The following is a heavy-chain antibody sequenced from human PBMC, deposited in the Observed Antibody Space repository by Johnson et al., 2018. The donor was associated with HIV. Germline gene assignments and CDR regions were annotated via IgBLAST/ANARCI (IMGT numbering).Heavy chain of an antibody. Sequence: VQLVESGGGVVRPGGSLRLSCVASGFTFDDYGMSWVRQAPGKGLEWVSGINWSGGSTGYADSVKGRFTISRDNAKNSLYLQTNSLRAEDTALYYCARGYSSGWSDAFDIWGQGTMVNVSS. J-gene: IGHJ3*02. CDR1: GFTFDDYG. D-gene: IGHD6-19*01. CDR3: ARGYSSGWSDAFDI. CDR2: INWSGGST. V-gene: IGHV3-20*04.